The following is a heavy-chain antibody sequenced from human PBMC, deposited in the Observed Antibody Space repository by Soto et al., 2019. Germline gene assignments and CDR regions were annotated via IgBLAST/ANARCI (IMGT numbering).Heavy chain of an antibody. V-gene: IGHV2-26*01. Sequence: SGPTLVNPTETLTLTCTVSGFSLNNARLGASWIRQPPGKALEWLAHISSNDEESYSTSLKSRLSISKDTSKSQVVLIMTNMDPVDTATYYCARNRIAVAERYYGMDVWGQGTTVTVSS. CDR2: ISSNDEE. J-gene: IGHJ6*02. D-gene: IGHD6-19*01. CDR1: GFSLNNARLG. CDR3: ARNRIAVAERYYGMDV.